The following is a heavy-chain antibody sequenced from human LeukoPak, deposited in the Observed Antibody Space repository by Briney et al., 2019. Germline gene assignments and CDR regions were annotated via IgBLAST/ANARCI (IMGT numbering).Heavy chain of an antibody. CDR2: IYSGGST. D-gene: IGHD6-6*01. CDR3: TRPAYSSSGDS. J-gene: IGHJ4*02. V-gene: IGHV3-66*04. CDR1: GFTVSTNY. Sequence: GGSLRLSCAASGFTVSTNYMSWVRQAPGKGLEWVSVIYSGGSTYYADSVKGRFTISRDNSKNTLYLQMNSLRAEDTAVYYCTRPAYSSSGDSWGRGTPVTVSS.